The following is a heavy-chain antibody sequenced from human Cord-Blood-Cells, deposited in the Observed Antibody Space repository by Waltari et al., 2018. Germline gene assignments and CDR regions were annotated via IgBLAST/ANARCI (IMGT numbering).Heavy chain of an antibody. CDR3: AREIVVVPAASRGDHYGMDV. D-gene: IGHD2-2*01. J-gene: IGHJ6*02. V-gene: IGHV3-7*04. CDR2: IKQDGSEK. Sequence: LEWVANIKQDGSEKYYVDSVKGRFTISRDNAKNSLYLQMNSLRAEDTAVYYCAREIVVVPAASRGDHYGMDVWGQGTTVTVSS.